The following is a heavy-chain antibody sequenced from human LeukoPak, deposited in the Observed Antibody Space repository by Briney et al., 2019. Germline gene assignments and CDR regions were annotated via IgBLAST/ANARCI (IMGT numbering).Heavy chain of an antibody. J-gene: IGHJ5*02. D-gene: IGHD5-18*01. CDR2: ISWNSGSI. Sequence: PGRSLRLSCAASGFTFDDYAMHWVRQAPWKGLEWVSGISWNSGSIGYADSVKGRFTISRDNAKNSLYLQMNSLRAEDTALYYCAKDAINSYGLEENWFDPWGQGTLVTVSS. CDR1: GFTFDDYA. CDR3: AKDAINSYGLEENWFDP. V-gene: IGHV3-9*01.